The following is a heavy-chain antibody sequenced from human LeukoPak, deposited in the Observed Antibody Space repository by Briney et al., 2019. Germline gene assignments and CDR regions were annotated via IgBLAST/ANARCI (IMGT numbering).Heavy chain of an antibody. CDR1: GGTSSSYA. CDR3: AREEKYSLAVAPDY. Sequence: ASVKVSCKASGGTSSSYAISWVRQAPGQGLEWMGGIIPIFGTANYAQKFQVRVAITADESTSTAYMELSSLRSEDTAVYYCAREEKYSLAVAPDYCGQGTLVTVSS. D-gene: IGHD6-19*01. J-gene: IGHJ4*02. V-gene: IGHV1-69*01. CDR2: IIPIFGTA.